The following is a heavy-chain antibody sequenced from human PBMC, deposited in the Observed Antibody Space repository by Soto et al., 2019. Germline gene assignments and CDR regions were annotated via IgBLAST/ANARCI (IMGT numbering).Heavy chain of an antibody. CDR3: ATLGGLGYCISTSCSVAYYYGMDV. Sequence: QVQLVQSGAEVKKPGSSVKVSCKASGGTFSSYAISWVRQAPGQGLEWMGGILPIFGTATYAQKFQGRVTITAERSTSTAHRELSSPRSEDPAVYSRATLGGLGYCISTSCSVAYYYGMDVWGQGTTVTVSS. D-gene: IGHD2-2*01. CDR2: ILPIFGTA. J-gene: IGHJ6*02. CDR1: GGTFSSYA. V-gene: IGHV1-69*12.